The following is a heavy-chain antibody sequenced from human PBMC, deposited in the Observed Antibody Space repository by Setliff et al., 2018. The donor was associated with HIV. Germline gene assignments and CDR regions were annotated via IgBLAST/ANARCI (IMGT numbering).Heavy chain of an antibody. J-gene: IGHJ2*01. CDR3: ARSIARDYWYVSH. CDR2: FHYSGSP. CDR1: GDSISNYH. Sequence: PSETLSLTCTVSGDSISNYHWSWIRQPPGKGLEFIGFFHYSGSPIYNSSLNSRVNISVDTSKNQFSLHLRSVTAADAAVYYCARSIARDYWYVSHWGRGTLVTVSS. D-gene: IGHD6-6*01. V-gene: IGHV4-59*01.